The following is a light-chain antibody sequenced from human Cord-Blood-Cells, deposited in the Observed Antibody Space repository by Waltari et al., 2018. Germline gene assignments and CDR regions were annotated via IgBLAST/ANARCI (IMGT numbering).Light chain of an antibody. CDR3: QQYYSTPLT. CDR1: QSVLYSSNNKNY. V-gene: IGKV4-1*01. Sequence: DIVMTQSPDSLAVSLGERATINCKSSQSVLYSSNNKNYLAWYQQKPGQPPKLLICWASTRESGVPDRCSGSGSGTDFTLTISSLQAEDVAVYYCQQYYSTPLTFGGGTKVEIK. J-gene: IGKJ4*01. CDR2: WAS.